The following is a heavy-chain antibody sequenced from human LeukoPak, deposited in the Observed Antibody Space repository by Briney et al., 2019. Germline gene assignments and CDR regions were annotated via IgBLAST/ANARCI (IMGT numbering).Heavy chain of an antibody. CDR1: GFTFSSYS. CDR2: ISSSSSYI. J-gene: IGHJ3*02. CDR3: ASSYFDNSLHAYDI. Sequence: GGSLRLSCAASGFTFSSYSMNWVRQAPGKGLEWVSSISSSSSYIYYADSVKGRFTISRDNAKNSLYLHMSSLRAEDTAVYFCASSYFDNSLHAYDIWGRGTLVTVSS. V-gene: IGHV3-21*01. D-gene: IGHD3-22*01.